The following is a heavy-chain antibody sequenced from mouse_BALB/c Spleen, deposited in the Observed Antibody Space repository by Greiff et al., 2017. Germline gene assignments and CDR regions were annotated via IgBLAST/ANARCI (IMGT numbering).Heavy chain of an antibody. Sequence: VQLQQSGPELVKPGASVKISCKASGYTFTDYNMHWVKQSHGKSLEWIGYIYPYNGGTGYNQKFKSKATLTVDNSSSTAYMELRSLTSEDSAVYYCARSRYGNYFWYFDVWGAGTTVTVSS. CDR2: IYPYNGGT. J-gene: IGHJ1*01. CDR3: ARSRYGNYFWYFDV. V-gene: IGHV1S29*02. CDR1: GYTFTDYN. D-gene: IGHD2-1*01.